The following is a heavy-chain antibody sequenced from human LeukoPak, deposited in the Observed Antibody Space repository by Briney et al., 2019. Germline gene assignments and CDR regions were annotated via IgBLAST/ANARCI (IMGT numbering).Heavy chain of an antibody. D-gene: IGHD3-22*01. Sequence: GGSLRLSCAASGFTFSSSGMHWVRQAPGKGLVWVSLINSDGSDTNYADSVKGRFTISRDNVKNTLYLQTNSLRAEDTAVYYCASRIPSVSSSFWGQGTLVTVSS. J-gene: IGHJ4*02. CDR2: INSDGSDT. CDR3: ASRIPSVSSSF. CDR1: GFTFSSSG. V-gene: IGHV3-74*01.